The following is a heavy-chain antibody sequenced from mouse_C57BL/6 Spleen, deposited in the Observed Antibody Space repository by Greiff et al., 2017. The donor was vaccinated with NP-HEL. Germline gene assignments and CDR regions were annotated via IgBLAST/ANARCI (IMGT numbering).Heavy chain of an antibody. D-gene: IGHD1-1*01. Sequence: QVQLQQPGAELVMPGASVKLSCKASGYTFTSSWMHWVKQRPGQGLEWIGEIDPSDSYTNYNQKFKGKSTLTVDKSSSTAYMQLSSLTSEDSAVYYCARAGGFDYGSGNGYWGQGTTLTVSS. CDR1: GYTFTSSW. V-gene: IGHV1-69*01. J-gene: IGHJ2*01. CDR3: ARAGGFDYGSGNGY. CDR2: IDPSDSYT.